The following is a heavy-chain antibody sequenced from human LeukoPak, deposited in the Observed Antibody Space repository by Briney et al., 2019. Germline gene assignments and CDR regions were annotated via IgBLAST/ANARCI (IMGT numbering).Heavy chain of an antibody. Sequence: GESLKISCKGSGYSFTSYWIGWVRQMPGKGLEWMGIIYPGDSDTRYSPSLQGQVTISADKSISTAYLQWSSLKASDTAMYYCARAGYSSSWGGGAFDYWGQGTLVTVSS. CDR1: GYSFTSYW. V-gene: IGHV5-51*01. CDR3: ARAGYSSSWGGGAFDY. CDR2: IYPGDSDT. J-gene: IGHJ4*02. D-gene: IGHD6-6*01.